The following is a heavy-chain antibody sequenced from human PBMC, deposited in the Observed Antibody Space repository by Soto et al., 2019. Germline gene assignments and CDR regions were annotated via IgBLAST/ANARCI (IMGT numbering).Heavy chain of an antibody. D-gene: IGHD2-21*02. CDR1: GFTFSSYT. Sequence: EVQLVESGGGLGQPGGSLRLSCAASGFTFSSYTMNWVRQAPGKGLEWVSYISTSSNTIYYADSVKGRFTISRDNAKNSLYLQMNSLRYEDTAMYYCARSGVTTIDYWGQGTLVIVSS. V-gene: IGHV3-48*02. CDR3: ARSGVTTIDY. J-gene: IGHJ4*02. CDR2: ISTSSNTI.